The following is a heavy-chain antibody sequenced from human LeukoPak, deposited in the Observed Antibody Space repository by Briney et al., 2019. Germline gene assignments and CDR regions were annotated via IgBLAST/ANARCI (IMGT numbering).Heavy chain of an antibody. V-gene: IGHV4-31*03. CDR3: ARLLTAWNFDY. J-gene: IGHJ4*02. CDR1: GGSISSGGYY. CDR2: IYYSGST. Sequence: PSETLSLTCTVSGGSISSGGYYWSWIRQHPGKGLEWIGYIYYSGSTYYNPSLKSRVTISVDTSKNQSSLKLSSVTAADTAVYYCARLLTAWNFDYWGQGTLVTVSS. D-gene: IGHD2-21*02.